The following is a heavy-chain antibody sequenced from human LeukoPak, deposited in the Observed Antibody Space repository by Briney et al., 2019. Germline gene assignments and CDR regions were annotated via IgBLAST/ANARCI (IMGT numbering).Heavy chain of an antibody. CDR3: ARDRFRYCSGAYCSHFEF. V-gene: IGHV3-9*03. Sequence: PGGSLRLSCAACGFTFSSYDMHWVRQATGKGLEWVSGINWNSGTIGHADSVKGRFTISRDNAKNSLYLQMNSLRADDMAFYYCARDRFRYCSGAYCSHFEFWGQGTLVSVSS. CDR2: INWNSGTI. D-gene: IGHD2-15*01. J-gene: IGHJ4*02. CDR1: GFTFSSYD.